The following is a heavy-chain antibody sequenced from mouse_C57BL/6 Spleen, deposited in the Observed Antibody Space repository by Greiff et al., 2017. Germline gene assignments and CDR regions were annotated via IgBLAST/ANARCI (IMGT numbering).Heavy chain of an antibody. Sequence: QVQLQQSGAELMKPGASVKLSCKATGYTFTGYWIEWVKQRPGHGLEWIGELLPGSGSTNYNEKFKGKATFTADPSSNTAYMQLSSLTTEDSAIYYCARGGYYGNYENAMDYWGQGTSVTVSS. D-gene: IGHD2-1*01. V-gene: IGHV1-9*01. CDR2: LLPGSGST. J-gene: IGHJ4*01. CDR1: GYTFTGYW. CDR3: ARGGYYGNYENAMDY.